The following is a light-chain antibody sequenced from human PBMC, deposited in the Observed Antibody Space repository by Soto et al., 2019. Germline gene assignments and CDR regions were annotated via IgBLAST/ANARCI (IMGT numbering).Light chain of an antibody. V-gene: IGLV2-14*01. CDR2: GVT. CDR1: NSDIGGYNY. Sequence: QSALTQPASVSGSPGQSITISCTGTNSDIGGYNYVSWYRHHPGEAPKLMIYGVTNRPSGVSTRFSGSKSGNTASLTISGLQDEDEADYYCSSYTCVTIVVFGGGTKLTVL. CDR3: SSYTCVTIVV. J-gene: IGLJ2*01.